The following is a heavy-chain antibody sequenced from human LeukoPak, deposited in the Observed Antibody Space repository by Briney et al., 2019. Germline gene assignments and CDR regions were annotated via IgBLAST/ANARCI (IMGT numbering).Heavy chain of an antibody. D-gene: IGHD5-18*01. V-gene: IGHV3-48*01. Sequence: GGSLRLSCAASAFTFSGYSMNWVRQAPGKGLEWVSYISPSATTIYYADSVKGRFTISRDNAKNSLYLQMNSLRAEDTAVYYCARDAVDTANAVWGQGTTVTVSS. CDR2: ISPSATTI. J-gene: IGHJ6*02. CDR3: ARDAVDTANAV. CDR1: AFTFSGYS.